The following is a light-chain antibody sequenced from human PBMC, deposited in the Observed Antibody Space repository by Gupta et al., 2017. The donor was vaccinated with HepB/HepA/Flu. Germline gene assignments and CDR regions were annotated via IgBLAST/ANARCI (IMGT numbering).Light chain of an antibody. J-gene: IGLJ2*01. CDR2: DVS. CDR1: SSDVGGDKY. V-gene: IGLV2-14*03. Sequence: QSALTQPASVSGSPGQSIPICCTGTSSDVGGDKYVSWYQQPPVEAPNLMIYDVSDRPSGVSNRFSGSKSGNTASLTISGLQPEDESDYYCSAYTRSSTLVFGGGTKLTVL. CDR3: SAYTRSSTLV.